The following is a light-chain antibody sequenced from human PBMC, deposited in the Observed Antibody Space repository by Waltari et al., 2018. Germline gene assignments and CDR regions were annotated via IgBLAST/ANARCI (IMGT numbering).Light chain of an antibody. CDR2: EAS. V-gene: IGKV1-5*03. CDR1: QSVSHW. Sequence: DIQMTQSPSTLSASVGDRVTIPCRASQSVSHWLAWYQQKPGKAPKVLIYEASTLESGVPSRFSGSGSGTEFTLTISSLQPDDFATYYCQQYNDYGTWTFGQGTKVEIK. J-gene: IGKJ1*01. CDR3: QQYNDYGTWT.